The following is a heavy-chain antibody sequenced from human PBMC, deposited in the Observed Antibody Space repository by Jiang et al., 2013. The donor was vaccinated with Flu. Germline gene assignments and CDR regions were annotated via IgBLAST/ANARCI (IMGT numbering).Heavy chain of an antibody. D-gene: IGHD3-10*02. CDR2: ISYDGSNK. CDR1: GFTFSSYG. V-gene: IGHV3-30*03. Sequence: GGGVVQPGRSLRLSCAASGFTFSSYGMHWVRQAPGKGLEWVAVISYDGSNKYYADSVKGRFTISRDNSKNTLYLQMNSLRAEDTAVYYCVANWEWGSTFELDYWGQGTLVTVSS. J-gene: IGHJ4*02. CDR3: VANWEWGSTFELDY.